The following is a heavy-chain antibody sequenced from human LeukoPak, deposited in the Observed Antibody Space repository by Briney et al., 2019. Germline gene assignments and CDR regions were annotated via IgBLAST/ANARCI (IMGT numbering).Heavy chain of an antibody. Sequence: AGGSLRLSCAASGLTFSSYAMHWVRQAPGKGLEWVAVISYDGSNKYYADSVKGRFTISRDNSKNTLYLQMNSLRAEDTAVYYCAREVPYGSGSCDYWGQGTLVTVSS. D-gene: IGHD3-10*01. J-gene: IGHJ4*02. CDR2: ISYDGSNK. V-gene: IGHV3-30-3*01. CDR3: AREVPYGSGSCDY. CDR1: GLTFSSYA.